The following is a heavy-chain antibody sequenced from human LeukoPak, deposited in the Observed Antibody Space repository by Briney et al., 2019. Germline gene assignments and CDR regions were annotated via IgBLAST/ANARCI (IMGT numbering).Heavy chain of an antibody. J-gene: IGHJ4*02. CDR2: ISNSGTIT. V-gene: IGHV3-23*01. Sequence: GGSLRLSCAVSGFTFGRFAMNWVRQAPGKGLEWVSIISNSGTITSYADSVKGRFTISRDNSKNTVYLQMNSLRAEDTALYYCTTVSFHYWGQGSLVAVSS. D-gene: IGHD2-8*01. CDR1: GFTFGRFA. CDR3: TTVSFHY.